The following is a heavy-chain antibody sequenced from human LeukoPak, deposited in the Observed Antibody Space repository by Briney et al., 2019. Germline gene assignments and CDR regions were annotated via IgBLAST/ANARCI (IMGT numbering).Heavy chain of an antibody. V-gene: IGHV1-8*01. CDR1: GYTFTSYD. J-gene: IGHJ4*02. CDR2: MNPNSGNT. CDR3: ARSMSIAAAGTGPADY. Sequence: APVKVSCKASGYTFTSYDINWVRQATGQGLEWMGWMNPNSGNTGYAQKFQGRVTMTRNTSISTAYMELSSLRSEDTAVYYCARSMSIAAAGTGPADYWGQGTLVTVSS. D-gene: IGHD6-13*01.